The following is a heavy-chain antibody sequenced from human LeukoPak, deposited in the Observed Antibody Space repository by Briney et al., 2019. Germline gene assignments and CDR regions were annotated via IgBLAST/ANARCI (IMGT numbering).Heavy chain of an antibody. CDR2: IRSKAYGGTT. CDR1: GFTFGDYA. CDR3: TREGMPHWYGSGYYYYYYMDV. D-gene: IGHD3-10*01. Sequence: NPGGSLRLSCTASGFTFGDYAMSWFRQAQGRGLEWVGFIRSKAYGGTTEYAASVKGRFTISRDDSKSIAYLQMNSLKTEDTAVYYCTREGMPHWYGSGYYYYYYMDVWGKGTTVTVSS. V-gene: IGHV3-49*05. J-gene: IGHJ6*03.